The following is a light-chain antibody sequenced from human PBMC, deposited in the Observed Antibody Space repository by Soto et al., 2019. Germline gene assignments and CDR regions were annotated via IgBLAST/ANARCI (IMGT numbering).Light chain of an antibody. CDR2: GAS. CDR1: QSVSSSY. Sequence: EIESMQFPGSPSLSPRERATLSCRASQSVSSSYLGWYQQKPGQAPRLLIYGASIRATGIPDRLRGRRYGSDFTLTISRLEPEYFAMYYCQKHATYGQGTKVDIK. V-gene: IGKV3-20*01. CDR3: QKHAT. J-gene: IGKJ1*01.